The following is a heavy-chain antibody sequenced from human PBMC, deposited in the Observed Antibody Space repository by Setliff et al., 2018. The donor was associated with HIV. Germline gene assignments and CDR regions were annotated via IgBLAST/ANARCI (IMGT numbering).Heavy chain of an antibody. Sequence: ASVKVSCKASGGTFSSYAITWVRQAPGQGLEWMGWISGYNGNTEYSHKFQDRATITADTSTNTAYMELRSLGFDDTAVYFCARDLRSYSGYPTNYWGQGTLVTVSS. V-gene: IGHV1-18*01. D-gene: IGHD5-12*01. CDR1: GGTFSSYA. CDR3: ARDLRSYSGYPTNY. J-gene: IGHJ4*02. CDR2: ISGYNGNT.